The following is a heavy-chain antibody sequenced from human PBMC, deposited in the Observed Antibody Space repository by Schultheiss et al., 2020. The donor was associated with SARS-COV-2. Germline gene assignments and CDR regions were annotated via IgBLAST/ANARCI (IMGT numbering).Heavy chain of an antibody. V-gene: IGHV3-30*03. J-gene: IGHJ4*02. CDR3: ARDRRGSSSSTRGDY. CDR1: GFTFSSYG. D-gene: IGHD6-6*01. Sequence: GGSLRLSCAASGFTFSSYGMHWVRQAPGKGLEWVAVISYDGSNKYYADSVKGRFTISRDNSKNTLYLQMNSLRAEDTAVYYCARDRRGSSSSTRGDYWGQGTLVTVSS. CDR2: ISYDGSNK.